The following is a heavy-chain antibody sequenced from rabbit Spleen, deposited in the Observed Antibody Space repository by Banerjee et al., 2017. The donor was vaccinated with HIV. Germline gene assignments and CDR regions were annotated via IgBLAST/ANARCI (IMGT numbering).Heavy chain of an antibody. Sequence: QEQLEESGGGLVKPEGSLTLTCKASGFSFSDRDVMCWVRQAPGKGLEWIACINTATAKAVYASWAKGRFTISRTSSTTVTLQMTGLAAADTATYFCARDIAWDPSYDLWGPGTLVTVS. CDR2: INTATAKA. J-gene: IGHJ2*01. D-gene: IGHD3-3*01. V-gene: IGHV1S45*01. CDR1: GFSFSDRDV. CDR3: ARDIAWDPSYDL.